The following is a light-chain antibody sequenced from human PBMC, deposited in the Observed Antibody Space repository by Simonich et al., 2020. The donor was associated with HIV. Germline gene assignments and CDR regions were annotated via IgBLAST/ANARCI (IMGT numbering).Light chain of an antibody. CDR3: LVWDSSSHHVV. CDR1: NIGSKS. CDR2: EDK. V-gene: IGLV3-21*03. Sequence: SYVLTQPPSVSVAPGKTARITCGGNNIGSKSVHWYQQKPGQAPVLVVYEDKRRPSGIPERFSGSNSGNTATLTISRVEAGDEADYYCLVWDSSSHHVVFGGGTKLTVL. J-gene: IGLJ3*02.